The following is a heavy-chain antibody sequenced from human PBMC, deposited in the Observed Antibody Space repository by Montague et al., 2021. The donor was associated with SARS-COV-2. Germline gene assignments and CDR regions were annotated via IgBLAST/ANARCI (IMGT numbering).Heavy chain of an antibody. Sequence: SETLSLTCAVYGGSLTSNYWTWVRQPPGKGLEWIGECNQSGRTTYYNPSLLGRVTISVDMSRNQVFLTLNSVTVADTAVYYCARVPRYFDGFDFWGQGDLVTVAS. CDR2: CNQSGRTT. D-gene: IGHD3-9*01. CDR1: GGSLTSNY. V-gene: IGHV4-34*01. CDR3: ARVPRYFDGFDF. J-gene: IGHJ4*02.